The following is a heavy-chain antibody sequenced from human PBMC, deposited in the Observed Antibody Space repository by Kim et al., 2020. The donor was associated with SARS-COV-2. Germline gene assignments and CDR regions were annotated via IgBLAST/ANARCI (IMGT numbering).Heavy chain of an antibody. V-gene: IGHV3-23*01. D-gene: IGHD3-16*01. CDR3: VKKQGWGPFDY. CDR1: GFTFSNDV. J-gene: IGHJ4*02. CDR2: ITAGGDDT. Sequence: GGSLRLSCAASGFTFSNDVMNWVRQAPGKGLEWVAAITAGGDDTLYPDSVKGRFTISRDNSRNTLYLQMNSLRGEDTAVYYCVKKQGWGPFDYWGQGTLVSSS.